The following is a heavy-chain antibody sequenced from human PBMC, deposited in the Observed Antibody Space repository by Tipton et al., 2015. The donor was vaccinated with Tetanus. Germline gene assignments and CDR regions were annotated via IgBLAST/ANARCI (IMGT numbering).Heavy chain of an antibody. J-gene: IGHJ4*02. CDR3: ARGGRGSSTSCYRSYFDY. CDR1: GGSISSYY. D-gene: IGHD2-2*02. V-gene: IGHV4-34*01. CDR2: INHSGST. Sequence: TLSLTCTVSGGSISSYYWSWIRQPPGKGLEWIGEINHSGSTNYNPSLKSRVTISVDTSKNQFSLKLSSVTAADTAVYYCARGGRGSSTSCYRSYFDYWGQGTLVTVSS.